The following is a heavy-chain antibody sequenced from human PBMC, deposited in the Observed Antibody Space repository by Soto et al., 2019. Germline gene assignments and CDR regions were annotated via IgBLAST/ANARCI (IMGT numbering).Heavy chain of an antibody. V-gene: IGHV3-30*18. CDR1: GFTFSSYG. CDR3: AKEKFGYSSGWYWYFDL. CDR2: ISYDGSNK. D-gene: IGHD6-19*01. J-gene: IGHJ2*01. Sequence: QVQLVASGGGVVQPGRSLRLSCAASGFTFSSYGMHWVRQAPGKGLEWVAVISYDGSNKYYADSVKGRFTIYRDNSKSTLDLQMNSLRAEDTAVYYCAKEKFGYSSGWYWYFDLWGRGTLVTVSS.